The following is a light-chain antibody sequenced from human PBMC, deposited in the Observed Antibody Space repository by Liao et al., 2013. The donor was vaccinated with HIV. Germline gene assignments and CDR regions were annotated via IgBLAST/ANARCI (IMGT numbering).Light chain of an antibody. CDR3: QVWDTSSDHVV. V-gene: IGLV3-21*04. CDR2: YDS. J-gene: IGLJ2*01. Sequence: SYELTQPLSVSVAPGKTARITCGGNKIGSKSVHWYQQKPGQAPVLVIYYDSDRPSGIPERFSGSNSGNTATLTISRVEAGDEADYYCQVWDTSSDHVVFGGGTNLAVL. CDR1: KIGSKS.